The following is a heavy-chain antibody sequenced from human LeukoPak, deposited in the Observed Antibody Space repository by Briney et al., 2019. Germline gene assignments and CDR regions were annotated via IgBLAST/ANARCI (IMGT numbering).Heavy chain of an antibody. D-gene: IGHD3-10*01. J-gene: IGHJ4*02. CDR2: MDHIGGT. CDR3: ARATNYGSGTYWHYLDY. V-gene: IGHV4-34*01. CDR1: GTTLTGYY. Sequence: SETLSLTCVVHGTTLTGYYFNWVRQPPGKGLEWVGEMDHIGGTNYNPSLKSRVTISVDTSKNQFSLKLSSVTAADTAVYYCARATNYGSGTYWHYLDYWGQGTLVTVSS.